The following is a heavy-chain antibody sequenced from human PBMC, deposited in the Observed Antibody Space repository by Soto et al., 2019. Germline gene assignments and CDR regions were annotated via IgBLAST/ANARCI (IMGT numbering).Heavy chain of an antibody. CDR2: IYYSGRT. V-gene: IGHV4-31*03. CDR1: GGSITSGGYY. D-gene: IGHD2-21*02. CDR3: ARVCGGDCHYGMDV. J-gene: IGHJ6*02. Sequence: QVQLQESGPGLVKPSQTLSLTCTVSGGSITSGGYYWTWIRQHPGKGLEGLGSIYYSGRTYYNPSPKCRVTISVTTSKSPFSLELSSVTAADTAGYYCARVCGGDCHYGMDVWGQGTTVTVSS.